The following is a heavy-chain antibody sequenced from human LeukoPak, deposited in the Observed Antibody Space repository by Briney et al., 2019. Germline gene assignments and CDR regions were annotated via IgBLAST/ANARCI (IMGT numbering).Heavy chain of an antibody. CDR3: ARGLVLATDDAFDI. D-gene: IGHD5-12*01. V-gene: IGHV4-59*01. Sequence: SETLSLTCTVSGGSIRSYFWSWLRQPPGKGLEWIGYICDTEVTDYNPSLKSRVTISLDTSENHFSLKLRSVTAADTALYFCARGLVLATDDAFDIWGQGTLVTVSS. J-gene: IGHJ3*02. CDR1: GGSIRSYF. CDR2: ICDTEVT.